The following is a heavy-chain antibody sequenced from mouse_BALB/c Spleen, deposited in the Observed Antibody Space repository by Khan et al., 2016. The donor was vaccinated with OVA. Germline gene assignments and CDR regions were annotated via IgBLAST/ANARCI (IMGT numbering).Heavy chain of an antibody. CDR3: VRNRAGGCYWYFDD. V-gene: IGHV2-6-4*01. CDR1: GFPLSRYS. Sequence: QVQLKESGPGLVAPSQSLSITCTVSGFPLSRYSVHWIRQPPGKGLEWLGMIWAGGSTDYNSALKSRLTINKDNSKSQVFLKMNSLQTDDTAIYYCVRNRAGGCYWYFDDWGAGTTVTVSS. D-gene: IGHD3-3*01. J-gene: IGHJ1*01. CDR2: IWAGGST.